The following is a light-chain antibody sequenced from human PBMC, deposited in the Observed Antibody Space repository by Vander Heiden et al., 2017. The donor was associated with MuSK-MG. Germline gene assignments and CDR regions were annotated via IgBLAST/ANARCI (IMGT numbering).Light chain of an antibody. Sequence: DIQMTQSPSSLSASVGDRVTIPCRASQSISSYLNWYQQKPGKAPKLLIYAASSFQSGVPSRFSGSGSGTDFTLTISSMQPEDFTTYYCHQSYGTRHTFGQGTKLEIK. CDR1: QSISSY. CDR3: HQSYGTRHT. CDR2: AAS. V-gene: IGKV1-39*01. J-gene: IGKJ2*01.